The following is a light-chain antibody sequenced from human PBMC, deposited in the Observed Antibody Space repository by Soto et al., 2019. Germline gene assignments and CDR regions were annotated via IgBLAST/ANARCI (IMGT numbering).Light chain of an antibody. CDR1: QSVSGN. Sequence: EIVMTQSPATLSVSPGERATLSCRASQSVSGNLAWYQQKPGQAPRLLIYGASTRATGIPARFSGSGSGTEFTLTISSLQSEDFVVYYCQQRRDWPLTFGGGTKVEIK. J-gene: IGKJ4*01. CDR3: QQRRDWPLT. V-gene: IGKV3-15*01. CDR2: GAS.